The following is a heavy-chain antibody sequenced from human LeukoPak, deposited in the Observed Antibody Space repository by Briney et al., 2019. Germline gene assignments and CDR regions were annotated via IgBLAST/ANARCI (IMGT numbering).Heavy chain of an antibody. D-gene: IGHD1-14*01. V-gene: IGHV4-28*05. Sequence: SETLSLTCAVSGYSISSRNWWGWIRQPPGKGLEWIGYIHPDGRIHYNPSLKSRVSMSLDTSKNQFSLKLTSVTAVDTAVYYCARNPEIAAFEDWGQGILVTVSS. CDR2: IHPDGRI. CDR1: GYSISSRNW. CDR3: ARNPEIAAFED. J-gene: IGHJ4*02.